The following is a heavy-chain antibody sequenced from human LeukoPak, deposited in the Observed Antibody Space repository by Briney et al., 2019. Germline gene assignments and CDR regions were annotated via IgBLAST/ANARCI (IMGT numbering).Heavy chain of an antibody. D-gene: IGHD6-13*01. CDR1: GYTFTGYY. CDR2: IFPIFGTA. V-gene: IGHV1-69*05. CDR3: ARDRGERDSSWSLPAHGFDI. J-gene: IGHJ3*02. Sequence: SVKVSCKASGYTFTGYYMHWVRQAPGQGLEWMGRIFPIFGTANYAQKFQGRVTVTTDESTNTAYMELSSLRPEDTAMYYCARDRGERDSSWSLPAHGFDIWGQGTMVTVSS.